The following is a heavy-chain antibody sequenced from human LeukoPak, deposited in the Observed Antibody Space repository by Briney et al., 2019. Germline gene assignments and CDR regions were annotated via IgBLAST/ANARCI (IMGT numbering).Heavy chain of an antibody. CDR3: VRDISSTCKFDL. J-gene: IGHJ4*02. Sequence: ASVKVSCKASGYTFTAYYMHWVRQAPAQGLEWMGWINPNSGATNFAQKFQGRVTVTRDTSITTAYMELSRLTSDDTAVYYCVRDISSTCKFDLWGQGALVTVSS. V-gene: IGHV1-2*02. CDR1: GYTFTAYY. CDR2: INPNSGAT. D-gene: IGHD2-2*01.